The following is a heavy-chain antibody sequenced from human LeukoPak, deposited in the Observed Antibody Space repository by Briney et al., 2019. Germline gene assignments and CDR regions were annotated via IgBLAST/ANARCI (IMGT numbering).Heavy chain of an antibody. CDR3: ARRGAYSYMDV. Sequence: SETLSLTCTVSGGSISSYYWSWIRQPPGKGLEWIGYIYYSGSTNYNPSLKSRVTMSVDTSKNQFSLKLSSVTAADTAVYYCARRGAYSYMDVWGKGTTVTVSS. CDR1: GGSISSYY. V-gene: IGHV4-59*08. J-gene: IGHJ6*03. CDR2: IYYSGST.